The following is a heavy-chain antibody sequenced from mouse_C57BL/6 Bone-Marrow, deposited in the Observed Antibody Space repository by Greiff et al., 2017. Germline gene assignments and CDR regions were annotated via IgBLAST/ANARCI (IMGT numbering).Heavy chain of an antibody. D-gene: IGHD1-1*01. Sequence: EVQLVESGGGLVQPGGSRKLSCAASGFTFSSFGMHWVRQAPEKGLEWVAYISSGSSTIYYADTVKGRFTISRDNPKNTLFLQMTSLRSEDTAMYYCAREAGSMDYWGQGTSVTVSS. CDR2: ISSGSSTI. CDR3: AREAGSMDY. J-gene: IGHJ4*01. CDR1: GFTFSSFG. V-gene: IGHV5-17*02.